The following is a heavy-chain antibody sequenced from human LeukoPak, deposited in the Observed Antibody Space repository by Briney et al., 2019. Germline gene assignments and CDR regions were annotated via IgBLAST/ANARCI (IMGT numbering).Heavy chain of an antibody. J-gene: IGHJ4*02. D-gene: IGHD4-17*01. CDR2: ISYDGSNK. V-gene: IGHV3-30*18. CDR1: GFTFSSYG. Sequence: GRSLRLSCAASGFTFSSYGMHWVRQAPGKGLEWVAVISYDGSNKYYADSVKGRSTISRDNSKNTLYLQMNSLRAEDTAVYYCAKGVTTGYWGQGTLVTVSS. CDR3: AKGVTTGY.